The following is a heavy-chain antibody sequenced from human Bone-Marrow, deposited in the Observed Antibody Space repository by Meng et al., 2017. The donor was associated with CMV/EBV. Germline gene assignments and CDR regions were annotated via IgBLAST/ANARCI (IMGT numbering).Heavy chain of an antibody. V-gene: IGHV3-30-3*01. J-gene: IGHJ4*02. CDR1: GFTFSSFA. CDR2: ISYNGFNE. Sequence: GESLKISCAASGFTFSSFAMHWVRQAPGKGLEWVAVISYNGFNEYYADSVKGRFTISRDNAKNSLYLQMNSLRAEDTAVYYCARVPRGQTGAYDYWGQGTLVTVSS. CDR3: ARVPRGQTGAYDY. D-gene: IGHD3-10*01.